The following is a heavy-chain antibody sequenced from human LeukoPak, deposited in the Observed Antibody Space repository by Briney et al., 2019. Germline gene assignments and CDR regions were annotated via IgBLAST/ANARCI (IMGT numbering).Heavy chain of an antibody. Sequence: GGSLRLSCAASGFTFSSYSMNWVRQAPGKGLEWVSAISGSGGSTYYADSVKGRFTISRDNSKNTLYLQMNSLRAEDTAVYYCARSGWFSYFDYWGQGTLVTVSS. CDR1: GFTFSSYS. V-gene: IGHV3-23*01. J-gene: IGHJ4*02. CDR3: ARSGWFSYFDY. CDR2: ISGSGGST. D-gene: IGHD6-19*01.